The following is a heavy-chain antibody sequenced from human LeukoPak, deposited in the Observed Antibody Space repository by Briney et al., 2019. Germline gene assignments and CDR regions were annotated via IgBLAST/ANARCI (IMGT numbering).Heavy chain of an antibody. CDR3: ARVDTAMVFPDY. V-gene: IGHV4-59*01. Sequence: SETLSLTCIVSGGSISSYYWSWIRQPPGKGLEWIGYIYYSGSTNYNPSLKSRVTISVDTSKNQFSLKLSSVTAADTAVYYCARVDTAMVFPDYWGQGTLVTVSS. J-gene: IGHJ4*02. CDR2: IYYSGST. D-gene: IGHD5-18*01. CDR1: GGSISSYY.